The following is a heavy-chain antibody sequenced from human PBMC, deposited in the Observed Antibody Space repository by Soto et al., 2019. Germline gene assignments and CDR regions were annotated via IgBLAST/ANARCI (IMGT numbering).Heavy chain of an antibody. J-gene: IGHJ4*02. V-gene: IGHV3-43*01. CDR2: ISWDGGST. D-gene: IGHD6-6*01. CDR3: AKDIAPSYSSYIDLTFDY. Sequence: EVQLVESGGVVVQPGGSLRLSCAASGFTFDDYTMHWVRQAPGKGLEWVSLISWDGGSTYYADSVKGRFTISRDNSKNSLYLQMNSLRTEDTALYYCAKDIAPSYSSYIDLTFDYWGQGTLVTVSS. CDR1: GFTFDDYT.